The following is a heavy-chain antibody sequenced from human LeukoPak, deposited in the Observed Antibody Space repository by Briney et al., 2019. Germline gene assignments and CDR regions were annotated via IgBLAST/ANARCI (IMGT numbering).Heavy chain of an antibody. J-gene: IGHJ4*02. Sequence: SETLSLTCTVSGGSISSSSYYWGWIRQPPGKGLEWIGSIYYSGSTYYNPSLKSRVTISVDTSKNQFSLKLSSVTAADTAVYYCARAASILPGIAVAGMGYFDYWGQGTLVTVSS. CDR1: GGSISSSSYY. CDR2: IYYSGST. CDR3: ARAASILPGIAVAGMGYFDY. D-gene: IGHD6-19*01. V-gene: IGHV4-39*07.